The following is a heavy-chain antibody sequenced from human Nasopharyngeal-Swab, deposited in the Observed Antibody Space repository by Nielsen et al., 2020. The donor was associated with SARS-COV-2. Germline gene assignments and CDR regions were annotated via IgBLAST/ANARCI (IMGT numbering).Heavy chain of an antibody. J-gene: IGHJ6*03. CDR1: GGSISSYY. Sequence: SETLSLTCTVSGGSISSYYWSWIRQPPGKGLEWIGYIYYSGSTNYNPSLKSRVTISVDTSKNQFSLKLGSVTAADTAVYYCARALYYYYYMDVWGKGTTVTVSS. CDR3: ARALYYYYYMDV. V-gene: IGHV4-59*01. CDR2: IYYSGST.